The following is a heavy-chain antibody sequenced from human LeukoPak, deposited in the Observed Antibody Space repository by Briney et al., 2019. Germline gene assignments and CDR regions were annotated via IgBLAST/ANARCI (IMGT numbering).Heavy chain of an antibody. V-gene: IGHV3-7*03. CDR1: GFTFSSYW. Sequence: GGSLRLSCAASGFTFSSYWMSWVRQAPGKGLEWVANIKQDGSEKYYVDSVKGRFTISRDNAKNSLYLQMNSLKTEDTAVYYCSTTTRGYAFDIWGQGTMVTVSS. J-gene: IGHJ3*02. CDR3: STTTRGYAFDI. CDR2: IKQDGSEK. D-gene: IGHD1-14*01.